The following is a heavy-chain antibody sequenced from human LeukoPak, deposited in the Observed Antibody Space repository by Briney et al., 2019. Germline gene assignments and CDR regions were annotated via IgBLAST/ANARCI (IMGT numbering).Heavy chain of an antibody. D-gene: IGHD3-22*01. J-gene: IGHJ4*02. CDR3: ARGQGYYDSSGYLDY. CDR1: GFTFSSYW. V-gene: IGHV3-7*04. CDR2: IKQDGSEK. Sequence: PGGSPRLSCAASGFTFSSYWMSWVRQAPGKGLEWVANIKQDGSEKYYVNSVKGRFTISRDNAKNSLYLQMNSLRAEDTAVYYCARGQGYYDSSGYLDYWGQGTLVTVSS.